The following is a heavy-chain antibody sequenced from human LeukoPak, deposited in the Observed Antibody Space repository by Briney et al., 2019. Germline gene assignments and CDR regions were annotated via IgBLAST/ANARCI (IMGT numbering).Heavy chain of an antibody. CDR2: IVPILHTA. CDR3: ASSIPGAADR. J-gene: IGHJ4*02. D-gene: IGHD6-13*01. CDR1: GGTFISYA. V-gene: IGHV1-69*01. Sequence: SVKVSCKASGGTFISYALTWVRQAPGQGLEWMGGIVPILHTAKYAQKFQDRVTITADESTTTAYMELSSLRADDTAMYYCASSIPGAADRWGQGTLVTVSS.